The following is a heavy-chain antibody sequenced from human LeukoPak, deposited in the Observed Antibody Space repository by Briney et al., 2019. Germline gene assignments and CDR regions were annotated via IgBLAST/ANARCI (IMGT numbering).Heavy chain of an antibody. CDR1: GFTFSNYA. D-gene: IGHD3-10*01. V-gene: IGHV3-23*01. CDR3: AKVGYYGSGSYSYYYYYMDV. J-gene: IGHJ6*03. Sequence: GGSLRLSCAASGFTFSNYAMSRVRQAPGKGLEWVSAISGSGGSTYYADSVKGRFTISRDNSKNTLYLQMNSLRAEDTAVYYCAKVGYYGSGSYSYYYYYMDVWGKGTTVTVSS. CDR2: ISGSGGST.